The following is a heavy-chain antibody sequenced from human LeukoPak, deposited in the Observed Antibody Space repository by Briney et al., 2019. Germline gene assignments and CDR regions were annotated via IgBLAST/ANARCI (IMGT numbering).Heavy chain of an antibody. J-gene: IGHJ3*02. CDR2: IYPGDSDT. Sequence: RDSLKISCKGSGYSFTSYWIGWVRQMPGKGLEWMGIIYPGDSDTRYSPSFQGQVTISADKTIRTDYLQWSSLKASDSAMYYCATNTMFRGNHAFDIWGQGTMVTVAS. D-gene: IGHD3-10*01. V-gene: IGHV5-51*01. CDR3: ATNTMFRGNHAFDI. CDR1: GYSFTSYW.